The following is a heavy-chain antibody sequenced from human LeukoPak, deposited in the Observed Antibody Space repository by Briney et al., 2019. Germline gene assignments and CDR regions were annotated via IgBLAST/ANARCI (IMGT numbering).Heavy chain of an antibody. CDR2: ISSSSSYI. Sequence: GGSLRLSCAASGFTFSSYNMNWVRQAPGKGLEWVSSISSSSSYIYYADSLKGRFTISRDNAKNSLDLQSNSLRAYGRAVYYCARVGSQLGTSSFDYWGQGTLVTVSS. V-gene: IGHV3-21*01. CDR1: GFTFSSYN. D-gene: IGHD6-13*01. J-gene: IGHJ4*02. CDR3: ARVGSQLGTSSFDY.